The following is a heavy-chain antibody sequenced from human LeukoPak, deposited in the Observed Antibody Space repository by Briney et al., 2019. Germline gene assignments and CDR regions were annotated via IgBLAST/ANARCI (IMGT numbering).Heavy chain of an antibody. CDR2: VTGSSSHI. V-gene: IGHV3-21*01. CDR1: GLILSNYT. J-gene: IGHJ4*02. CDR3: ARGPQRDLDY. Sequence: GGSLRLSCVGSGLILSNYTMNWVRQGPGKGLDWVSSVTGSSSHIYYGPSVKGRFTISRDNAKNSLYLQMNSLRAEDTAVYYCARGPQRDLDYWGQGTLVTVSS.